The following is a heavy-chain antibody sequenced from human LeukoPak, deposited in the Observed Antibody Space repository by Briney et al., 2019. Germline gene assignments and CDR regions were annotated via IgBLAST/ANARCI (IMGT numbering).Heavy chain of an antibody. V-gene: IGHV4-39*07. CDR3: AKTRVAITFDT. J-gene: IGHJ4*02. CDR1: GDSISGSALH. CDR2: IYKSGGT. Sequence: SETLSLTCTVSGDSISGSALHWGWIRQPPGKELEWIGMIYKSGGTNSNPSLKSRVTISMDTSKNQLSLKLTSVTAADTAVYFCAKTRVAITFDTWGQGALVIVSS. D-gene: IGHD5-12*01.